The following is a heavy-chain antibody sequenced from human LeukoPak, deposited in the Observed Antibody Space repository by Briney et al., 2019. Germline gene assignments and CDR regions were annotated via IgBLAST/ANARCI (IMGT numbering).Heavy chain of an antibody. CDR1: HYSISSNYY. CDR3: ARSSGYMSY. Sequence: SETLFLTCTVSHYSISSNYYWGWMRQPPGKGLEWIGSIYHSGSTYYNPSFKSRVIISVDTSKKQYSLKLPSVTAADTAVYYCARSSGYMSYWGQGTLVTVSS. CDR2: IYHSGST. J-gene: IGHJ4*02. D-gene: IGHD3-22*01. V-gene: IGHV4-38-2*02.